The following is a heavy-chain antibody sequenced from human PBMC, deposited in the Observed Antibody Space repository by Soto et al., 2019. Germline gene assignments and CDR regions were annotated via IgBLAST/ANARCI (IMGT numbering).Heavy chain of an antibody. V-gene: IGHV4-39*01. CDR3: ARQYYFGSGSYYSRPFDF. Sequence: TLSLTCTVSGGSISSSSYYWGWIRQPPGKGLEWIGSIYYSGNTYYNPSLKSRVTISVDTAKNQFSLKLSSVTAADTAVYYCARQYYFGSGSYYSRPFDFWGQGTLVTVSS. J-gene: IGHJ4*02. CDR2: IYYSGNT. D-gene: IGHD3-10*01. CDR1: GGSISSSSYY.